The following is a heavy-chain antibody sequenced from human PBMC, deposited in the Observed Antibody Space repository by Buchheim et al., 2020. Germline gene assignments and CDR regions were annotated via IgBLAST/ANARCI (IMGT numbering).Heavy chain of an antibody. Sequence: QVQLQESGPGLVKPSQTLSLTCTVSGGSISSGGYYWSWIRQHPGKGLERIGYIYYSGSTYYNPSLKSRVTIAVDKSKNPFSLKLSSVTAADTAVYYCAREGYSGYDSDYFDYWGQGTL. D-gene: IGHD5-12*01. J-gene: IGHJ4*02. CDR3: AREGYSGYDSDYFDY. CDR2: IYYSGST. CDR1: GGSISSGGYY. V-gene: IGHV4-31*03.